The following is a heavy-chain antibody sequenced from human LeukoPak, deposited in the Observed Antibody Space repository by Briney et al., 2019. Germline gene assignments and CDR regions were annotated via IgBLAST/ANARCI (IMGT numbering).Heavy chain of an antibody. D-gene: IGHD2/OR15-2a*01. CDR1: GFTFSSYW. CDR3: ARGITPTFIDY. CDR2: INSDGSST. Sequence: PGGSLRLSCAASGFTFSSYWMHWVRQAPGKGLVWVSRINSDGSSTSYADSVKGRFTISRGNAKNTLYLQMNSLRAEDTAVYYCARGITPTFIDYWGQGTLVTVSS. J-gene: IGHJ4*02. V-gene: IGHV3-74*01.